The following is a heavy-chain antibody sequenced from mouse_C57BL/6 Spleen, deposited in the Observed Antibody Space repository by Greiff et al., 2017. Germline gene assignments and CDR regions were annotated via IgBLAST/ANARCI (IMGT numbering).Heavy chain of an antibody. V-gene: IGHV1-80*01. CDR2: IYPGDGDT. Sequence: QVQLQQSGAELVKPGASVKISCKASGYAFSSYWMNWVKQRPGKGLEWIGQIYPGDGDTNYNGKFKGKATLTADKSSSTAYMQLSSLTSEDSAVYFCARGITTVVATKGFFDYWGQGTTLTVSS. CDR1: GYAFSSYW. CDR3: ARGITTVVATKGFFDY. D-gene: IGHD1-1*01. J-gene: IGHJ2*01.